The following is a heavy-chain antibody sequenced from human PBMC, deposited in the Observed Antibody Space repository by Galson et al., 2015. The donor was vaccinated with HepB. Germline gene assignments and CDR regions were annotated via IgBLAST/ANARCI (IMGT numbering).Heavy chain of an antibody. CDR3: ARRMVRGVINYYYYGMDV. D-gene: IGHD3-10*01. CDR1: GYTFTSYA. J-gene: IGHJ6*02. Sequence: SVKVSCKASGYTFTSYAMHWVRQAPGQRLEWMGWINAGNGNTKYSQKFQGRVTITRDTSASTAYMELSSLRSEDTAVYYCARRMVRGVINYYYYGMDVWGQGTTVTVSS. CDR2: INAGNGNT. V-gene: IGHV1-3*01.